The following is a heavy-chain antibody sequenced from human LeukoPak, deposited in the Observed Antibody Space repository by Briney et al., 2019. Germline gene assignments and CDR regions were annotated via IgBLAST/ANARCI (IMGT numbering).Heavy chain of an antibody. CDR1: GYTFTSYY. CDR3: ARDASMRGASTSCYSS. J-gene: IGHJ5*02. CDR2: INPSGGST. D-gene: IGHD2-2*01. Sequence: ASVKVSCKASGYTFTSYYMHWVRQAPGQGLEWMGIINPSGGSTSYAQKFQGRVTMTRDTSTSTVYVELSSLRSEDTAVYYCARDASMRGASTSCYSSWGQGTLVTVSS. V-gene: IGHV1-46*01.